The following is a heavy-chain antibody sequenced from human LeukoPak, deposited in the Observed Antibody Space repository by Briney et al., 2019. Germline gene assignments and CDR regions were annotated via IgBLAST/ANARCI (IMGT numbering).Heavy chain of an antibody. Sequence: GGSLRLSCAASGFTFSSYVMNWVRQAPGKGLEWVSGTSDSGGGTYYADSVKGRFTISRDNSKNTLYLQMNSLRAEDTAVYYCAKLPGRAADYWGQGTLVTVSS. CDR2: TSDSGGGT. CDR1: GFTFSSYV. V-gene: IGHV3-23*01. J-gene: IGHJ4*02. CDR3: AKLPGRAADY.